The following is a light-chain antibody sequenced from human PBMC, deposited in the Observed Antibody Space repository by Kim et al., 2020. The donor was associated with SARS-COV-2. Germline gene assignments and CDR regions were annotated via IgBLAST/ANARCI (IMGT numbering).Light chain of an antibody. CDR1: SLRNYY. Sequence: LGQTVRLTCKGDSLRNYYATWYQQRPGQAPVLVLYGKYNRPSGIPDRFSGSASGNTASLTITGAQAEDEADYYCNSRDSSGDHVVFGGGTQLTVL. J-gene: IGLJ3*02. CDR3: NSRDSSGDHVV. CDR2: GKY. V-gene: IGLV3-19*01.